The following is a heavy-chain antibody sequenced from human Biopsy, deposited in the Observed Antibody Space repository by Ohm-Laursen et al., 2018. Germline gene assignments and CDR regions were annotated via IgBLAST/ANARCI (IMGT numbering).Heavy chain of an antibody. CDR3: ARDSGILNYGNFKYYHYYGMDV. D-gene: IGHD4-11*01. CDR2: IYYSVMT. V-gene: IGHV4-59*02. CDR1: GDSVTKYY. J-gene: IGHJ6*02. Sequence: TLSLTCTASGDSVTKYYWSWIRQPPGEGLEWIGHIYYSVMTNYNPSLQSRVSISVDTSRNQVSLTLSSVTAADTAVYYCARDSGILNYGNFKYYHYYGMDVWGQGTKVTVSS.